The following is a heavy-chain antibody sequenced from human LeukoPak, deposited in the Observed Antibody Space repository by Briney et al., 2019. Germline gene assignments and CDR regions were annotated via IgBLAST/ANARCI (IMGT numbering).Heavy chain of an antibody. Sequence: SETLSLTCTVSGGSISPYYWSWIRQPPGKGLEWIGYIYYTGSTDSNPSLKSRVTISLDTSRTQFSLRLSPVTAADTAFYYCARGGYTYGFDYWGQGTLVTVSS. J-gene: IGHJ4*02. V-gene: IGHV4-59*01. CDR2: IYYTGST. D-gene: IGHD5-18*01. CDR3: ARGGYTYGFDY. CDR1: GGSISPYY.